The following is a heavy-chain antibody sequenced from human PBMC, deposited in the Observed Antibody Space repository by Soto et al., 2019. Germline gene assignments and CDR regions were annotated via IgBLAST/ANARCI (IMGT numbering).Heavy chain of an antibody. D-gene: IGHD5-12*01. CDR1: GGYFIGYD. J-gene: IGHJ4*02. V-gene: IGHV4-34*01. CDR2: INHSGST. CDR3: AMSSGYVSNY. Sequence: SETMSVTWAVYGGYFIGYDWSWIRQPPGKGLEWIGEINHSGSTNHNPSLKSRVTISVDTSKNQFSLKLSSVTAADTAVYYCAMSSGYVSNYWGQGTLVTVSS.